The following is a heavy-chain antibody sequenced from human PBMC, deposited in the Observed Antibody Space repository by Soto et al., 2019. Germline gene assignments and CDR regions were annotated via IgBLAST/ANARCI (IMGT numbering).Heavy chain of an antibody. CDR3: AKDKHIVVVVAATLAAFDI. CDR1: GFTFSSYA. J-gene: IGHJ3*02. V-gene: IGHV3-23*01. CDR2: ISGSGGST. D-gene: IGHD2-15*01. Sequence: LRLSCAASGFTFSSYAMSWVRQAPGKGLEWVSAISGSGGSTYYADSVKGRFTISRDNSKNTLYLQMNSLRAEDTAVYYCAKDKHIVVVVAATLAAFDIWGQGTMVTVSS.